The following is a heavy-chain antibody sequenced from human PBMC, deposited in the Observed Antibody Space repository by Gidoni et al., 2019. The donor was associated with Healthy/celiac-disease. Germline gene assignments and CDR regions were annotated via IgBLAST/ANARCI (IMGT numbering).Heavy chain of an antibody. J-gene: IGHJ4*02. D-gene: IGHD3-22*01. Sequence: QVQLQESGPGLVKPSETLSLTCTVSGGSISSYYWSWIRQPPGKGLEWIGYIYYSGSTNYNPSLKSRVTISVDTSKNQFSLKLSSVTAADTAVYYCARVKSSGYPDYWGQGTLVTVSS. CDR1: GGSISSYY. CDR3: ARVKSSGYPDY. CDR2: IYYSGST. V-gene: IGHV4-59*01.